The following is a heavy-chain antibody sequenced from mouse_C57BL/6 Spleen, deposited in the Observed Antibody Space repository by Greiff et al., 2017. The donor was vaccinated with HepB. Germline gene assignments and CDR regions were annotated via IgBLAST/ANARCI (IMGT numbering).Heavy chain of an antibody. D-gene: IGHD5-5*01. CDR1: GYTFTSYW. V-gene: IGHV1-50*01. Sequence: QVQLQQPGAELVKPGASVKLSCKASGYTFTSYWMQWVKQRPGQGLEWIGEIDPSDSYTNYNQKFKGKATLTVDTSSSTAYMQLSSLTSEDSAVYYCAPLPFDYWGQGTTLTVSS. J-gene: IGHJ2*01. CDR3: APLPFDY. CDR2: IDPSDSYT.